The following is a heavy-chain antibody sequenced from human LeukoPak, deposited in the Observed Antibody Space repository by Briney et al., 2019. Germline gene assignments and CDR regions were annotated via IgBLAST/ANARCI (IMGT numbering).Heavy chain of an antibody. CDR1: GYTFTSYA. CDR3: ARGLDSSGYYPYDY. D-gene: IGHD3-22*01. Sequence: ASVKVSCKASGYTFTSYAMNWVRQAPGQGPEWMGWINTNTGNPTYAQGFTGRFVFSLDTSVSTAYLQISSLKAEDTAVYYWARGLDSSGYYPYDYWGQGTLVTVSS. V-gene: IGHV7-4-1*02. CDR2: INTNTGNP. J-gene: IGHJ4*02.